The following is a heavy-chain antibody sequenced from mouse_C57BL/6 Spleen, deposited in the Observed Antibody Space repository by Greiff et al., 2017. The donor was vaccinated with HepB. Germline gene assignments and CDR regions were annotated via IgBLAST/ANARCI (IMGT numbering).Heavy chain of an antibody. V-gene: IGHV1-82*01. D-gene: IGHD1-1*01. J-gene: IGHJ1*03. CDR2: IYPGDGDT. CDR1: GYAFSSSW. Sequence: QVQLQQSGPELVKPGASVKISCKASGYAFSSSWMNWVKQRPGKGLEWIGRIYPGDGDTNYNGKFKGKATLTADKSSSTAYMQLSSLTSEDSAVYFCAREITTVVATRWYFDVWGTGTTVTVSS. CDR3: AREITTVVATRWYFDV.